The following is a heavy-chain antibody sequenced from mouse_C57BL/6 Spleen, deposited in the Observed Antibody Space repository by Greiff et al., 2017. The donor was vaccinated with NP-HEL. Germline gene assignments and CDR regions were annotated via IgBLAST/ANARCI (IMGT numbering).Heavy chain of an antibody. CDR3: ARDSGTMGDY. CDR1: GFTFSSYA. CDR2: ISDGGSYT. V-gene: IGHV5-4*01. D-gene: IGHD1-1*02. Sequence: DVKLVESGGGLVKPGGSLKLSCAASGFTFSSYAMSWVRQTPEKRLEWVATISDGGSYTYYPDNVKGRFTISRDNAKNNLYLQMSHLKSEDTAMYYCARDSGTMGDYWGQGTTLTVSS. J-gene: IGHJ2*01.